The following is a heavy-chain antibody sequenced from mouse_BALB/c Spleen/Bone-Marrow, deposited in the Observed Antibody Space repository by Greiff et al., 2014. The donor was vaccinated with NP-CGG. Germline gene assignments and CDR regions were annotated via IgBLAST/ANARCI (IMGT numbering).Heavy chain of an antibody. CDR1: GYTFTRYW. CDR3: ARRGTTAKDYAMDY. Sequence: LVESGAELVKPGASVKISCKASGYTFTRYWMNWVKQRPGQGLEWIGEIDPSDSYTNNNQKFKDKATLTVDKSSSTAYMQLSSLTSEDSAVYYCARRGTTAKDYAMDYWGQGTSVTVSS. CDR2: IDPSDSYT. V-gene: IGHV1S126*01. J-gene: IGHJ4*01. D-gene: IGHD1-2*01.